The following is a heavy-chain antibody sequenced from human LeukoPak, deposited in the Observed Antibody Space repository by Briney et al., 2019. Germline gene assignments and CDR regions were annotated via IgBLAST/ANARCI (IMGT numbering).Heavy chain of an antibody. D-gene: IGHD6-13*01. CDR2: IRMDGNEK. Sequence: PGGSLRLSCTASGFTFSSHWMNWVRQAPGKGLEWVASIRMDGNEKYYVDSVKGRFTISRDNAKKSSYLQMNSLRAEDTAVYYCARDHTAAGPIFDYWGQGTLVTVSS. J-gene: IGHJ4*02. CDR1: GFTFSSHW. V-gene: IGHV3-7*03. CDR3: ARDHTAAGPIFDY.